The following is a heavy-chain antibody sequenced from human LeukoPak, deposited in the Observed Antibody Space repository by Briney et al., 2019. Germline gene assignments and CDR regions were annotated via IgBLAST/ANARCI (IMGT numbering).Heavy chain of an antibody. CDR1: GYTLTELS. J-gene: IGHJ6*04. CDR3: ATQAGRYCSGGSCSKLNYYYYCGMDV. CDR2: FDPEDGET. Sequence: ASVKVSCKVSGYTLTELSMHWVRQAPGKGLEWMGGFDPEDGETIYAQKFQGRVTMTEDTSTDTAYMELSSLRSEDTAVYYCATQAGRYCSGGSCSKLNYYYYCGMDVWGKGTTVTVSS. D-gene: IGHD2-15*01. V-gene: IGHV1-24*01.